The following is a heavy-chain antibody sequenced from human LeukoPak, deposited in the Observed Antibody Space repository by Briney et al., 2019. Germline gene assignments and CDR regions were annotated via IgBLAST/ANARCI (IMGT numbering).Heavy chain of an antibody. CDR2: ISGSGDTT. V-gene: IGHV3-23*01. D-gene: IGHD2-2*01. Sequence: GSLRLSCAASGFIFTSYTMTWVRQAPGKGLEWVAAISGSGDTTSYADFVKGRFAISRDNSKNTLSLQMNSLRAEDTAVYYCAKDNGLGSSTSCPDYGYFDYWGQGTLVTVSS. CDR3: AKDNGLGSSTSCPDYGYFDY. CDR1: GFIFTSYT. J-gene: IGHJ4*02.